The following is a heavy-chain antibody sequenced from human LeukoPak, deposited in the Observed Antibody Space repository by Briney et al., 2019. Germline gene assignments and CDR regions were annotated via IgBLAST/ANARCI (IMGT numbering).Heavy chain of an antibody. CDR3: ALLGGTATVVDC. J-gene: IGHJ4*02. Sequence: GGSLRLSCAASGLTFTSHEMNWVRQAPGRGLEWISYISSSGSTIYYADSVKGRFTISRDNAKNSLYLQMNSLRAEDTAVYYCALLGGTATVVDCWGQGTLLTVSS. CDR2: ISSSGSTI. D-gene: IGHD4-11*01. V-gene: IGHV3-48*03. CDR1: GLTFTSHE.